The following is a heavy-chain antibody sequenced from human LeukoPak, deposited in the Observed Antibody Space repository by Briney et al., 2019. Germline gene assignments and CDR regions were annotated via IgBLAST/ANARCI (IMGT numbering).Heavy chain of an antibody. CDR3: ARGRGSWQTGVYFDY. Sequence: SETLSLTCTVSGGSISSYYWSWIRQPPGKGLEWIGYIYYSGSTNYNPSLKSRVTISVDTSKNQFSLKLSSVTAADTAVYYCARGRGSWQTGVYFDYWGQGTLVTVSS. CDR2: IYYSGST. V-gene: IGHV4-59*08. D-gene: IGHD6-13*01. J-gene: IGHJ4*02. CDR1: GGSISSYY.